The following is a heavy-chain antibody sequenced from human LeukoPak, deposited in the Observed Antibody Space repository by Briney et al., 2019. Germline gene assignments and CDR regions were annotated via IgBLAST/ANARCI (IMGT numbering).Heavy chain of an antibody. J-gene: IGHJ6*02. CDR3: ARDSTRYYDFWSDYYYYGMDV. CDR2: IIPIFGIA. Sequence: SVNVSYKASGGTFSSYAISWVRQAPGQGLEWMGRIIPIFGIANYAQKFQGRVTITADKSTSTAYMELSSLRSEDTAVYYCARDSTRYYDFWSDYYYYGMDVWGQGTTVTVSS. D-gene: IGHD3-3*01. CDR1: GGTFSSYA. V-gene: IGHV1-69*04.